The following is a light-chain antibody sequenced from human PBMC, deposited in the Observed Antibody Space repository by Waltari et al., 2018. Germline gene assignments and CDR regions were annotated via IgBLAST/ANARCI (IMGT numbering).Light chain of an antibody. CDR2: WAS. V-gene: IGKV4-1*01. J-gene: IGKJ2*02. CDR3: QQYLSAPRT. Sequence: DIVMTQSPDSLAVSLGERATINCKSSESVIYDSDNKNSLAWYQQKPGQPPKLLIHWASIRESGVPDRFSGSGSGTDFTLTISSLQAEDVAVYYCQQYLSAPRTFGQGTVLEIK. CDR1: ESVIYDSDNKNS.